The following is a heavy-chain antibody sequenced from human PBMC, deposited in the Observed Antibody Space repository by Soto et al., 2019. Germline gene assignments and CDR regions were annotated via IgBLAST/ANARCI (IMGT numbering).Heavy chain of an antibody. J-gene: IGHJ4*02. D-gene: IGHD3-16*01. CDR1: GYTFTKNV. V-gene: IGHV1-18*01. Sequence: ASVKVSCKASGYTFTKNVISWVRQAPGQGLEWMGWINPYNGNTDYAQKLQRRVTVTTDTSTNTVHMELRSLRSDDTAVYYCARGPNDYSFPYYFDYWGRGTLVTVSA. CDR3: ARGPNDYSFPYYFDY. CDR2: INPYNGNT.